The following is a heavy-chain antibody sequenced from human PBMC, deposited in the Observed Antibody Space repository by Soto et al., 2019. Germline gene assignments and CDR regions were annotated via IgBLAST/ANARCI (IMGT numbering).Heavy chain of an antibody. D-gene: IGHD3-3*01. Sequence: GGSLRLSCAASGFTFSNAWMNWVRQAPGKGLEWVGRIKSKTDGGTTDYAAPVQGRFTISRDDSKNTLYLQMNSLKTEDTAVYYCTTGSRYDFWGVYYTRYYYYGMDVWGQGTTVTVSS. CDR3: TTGSRYDFWGVYYTRYYYYGMDV. CDR2: IKSKTDGGTT. V-gene: IGHV3-15*07. CDR1: GFTFSNAW. J-gene: IGHJ6*02.